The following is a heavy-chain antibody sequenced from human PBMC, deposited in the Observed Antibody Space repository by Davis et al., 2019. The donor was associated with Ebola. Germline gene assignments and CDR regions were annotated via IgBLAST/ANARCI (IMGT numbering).Heavy chain of an antibody. D-gene: IGHD6-13*01. V-gene: IGHV3-30*02. CDR1: GFTFSSYG. CDR2: IRYDGSNK. J-gene: IGHJ6*02. CDR3: AKEGGGQQLFYYYGMDV. Sequence: GGSLRLSCAASGFTFSSYGMHWVRQAPGKGLEWVAFIRYDGSNKYYADSVKGRFTISRDNSKNTLYLQMNSLRAEDTAVYYCAKEGGGQQLFYYYGMDVWGQGTTVTVSS.